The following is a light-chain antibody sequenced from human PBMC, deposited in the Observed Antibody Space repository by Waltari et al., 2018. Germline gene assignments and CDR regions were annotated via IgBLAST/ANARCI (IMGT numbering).Light chain of an antibody. Sequence: EIVLTQSPSTLSLSPGGATTLSCRAKRFVSNNYLAWYQKKSGQAPRLLIYGASTRATGIPDSCGGTGSGMDFPLTILRLDPDDSVIYYRQHYTSAPWTFGQGTKVEI. CDR2: GAS. CDR1: RFVSNNY. V-gene: IGKV3-20*01. CDR3: QHYTSAPWT. J-gene: IGKJ1*01.